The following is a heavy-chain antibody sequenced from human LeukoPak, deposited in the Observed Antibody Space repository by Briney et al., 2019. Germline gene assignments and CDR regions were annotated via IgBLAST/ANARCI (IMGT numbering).Heavy chain of an antibody. J-gene: IGHJ4*02. D-gene: IGHD3-9*01. CDR3: ARDGYYDILTGYYRETFFDY. CDR1: GFTFSSYW. CDR2: IKQDGSEK. V-gene: IGHV3-7*01. Sequence: GGSLRLSCAASGFTFSSYWMSWVRQAPGKGLEWGANIKQDGSEKYYVDSVKGRFTISRDNAKNSLYLQMNSLRAEDTAVYYCARDGYYDILTGYYRETFFDYWGQGTLVTVSS.